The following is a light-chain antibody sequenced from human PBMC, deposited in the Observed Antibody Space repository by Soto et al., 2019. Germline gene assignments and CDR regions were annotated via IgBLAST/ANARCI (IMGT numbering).Light chain of an antibody. CDR1: QIIRNH. Sequence: DIQMTQSPSSLSASVGDRVTITCRASQIIRNHLNWYQQKPGKAPTLLISAASTLQSGVPSRFSGSGKGTHFTLSISDLRPEDFATYYCQQTYAAPLTFGGGTRVEI. V-gene: IGKV1-39*01. J-gene: IGKJ4*01. CDR2: AAS. CDR3: QQTYAAPLT.